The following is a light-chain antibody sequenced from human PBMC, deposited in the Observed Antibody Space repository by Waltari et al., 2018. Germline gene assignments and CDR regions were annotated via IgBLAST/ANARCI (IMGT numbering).Light chain of an antibody. J-gene: IGLJ3*02. CDR1: CGPSGNT. Sequence: QLVLTQSPSASASLRAPVQLTSPLSCGPSGNTLAWLPKQPEQGPRYLMKVNSDGSHTKGDEIPDRFSGSSSGAERYLTISSLQSEDEADYYCQAGGHGTWVFGGGTKLTVL. CDR3: QAGGHGTWV. CDR2: VNSDGSH. V-gene: IGLV4-69*01.